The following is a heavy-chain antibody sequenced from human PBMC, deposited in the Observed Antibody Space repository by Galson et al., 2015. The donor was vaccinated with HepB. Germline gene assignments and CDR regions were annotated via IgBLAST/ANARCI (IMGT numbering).Heavy chain of an antibody. CDR2: ISSSSSYI. CDR1: GFTFSSYS. V-gene: IGHV3-21*04. J-gene: IGHJ4*02. D-gene: IGHD3-10*01. Sequence: SLRLSCAASGFTFSSYSMNWVRQAPGKGLEWVSSISSSSSYIYYADSLKGRFTISRDNAKNSLYLQMNSLRSDDTAVYYCARAGDYYGSGWEIDLGYWGQGALVTVSS. CDR3: ARAGDYYGSGWEIDLGY.